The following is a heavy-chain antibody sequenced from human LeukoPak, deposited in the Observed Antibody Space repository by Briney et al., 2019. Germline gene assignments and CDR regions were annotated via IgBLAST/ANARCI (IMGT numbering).Heavy chain of an antibody. D-gene: IGHD2-2*01. CDR2: INPSGGST. CDR1: GYTFTSYH. CDR3: ARDYVVPAAYDYYYYYGMDV. Sequence: ASVTVSCTASGYTFTSYHMHWVRQAPGQGLEWMGIINPSGGSTSYAQKFQGRVTMTRDTSTSTVYMELSSLRSEDTAVYYCARDYVVPAAYDYYYYYGMDVWGQGTTVT. J-gene: IGHJ6*02. V-gene: IGHV1-46*01.